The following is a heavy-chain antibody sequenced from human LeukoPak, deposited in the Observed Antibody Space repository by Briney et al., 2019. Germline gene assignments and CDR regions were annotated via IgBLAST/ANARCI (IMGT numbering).Heavy chain of an antibody. J-gene: IGHJ3*02. CDR3: ARDFSAAFDI. V-gene: IGHV4-61*01. D-gene: IGHD2/OR15-2a*01. Sequence: PSETLSLTCAVSGGSISSSNWWSWIRQPPGKGLEWIGYIYNTGTTNYNPSLKSRVTISLDTSKNQFSLKLSSVTAADTAVYYCARDFSAAFDIWGQGTMVTVSS. CDR1: GGSISSSNW. CDR2: IYNTGTT.